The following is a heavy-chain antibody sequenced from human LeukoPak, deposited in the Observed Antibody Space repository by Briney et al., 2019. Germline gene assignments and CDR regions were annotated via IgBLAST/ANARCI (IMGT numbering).Heavy chain of an antibody. CDR3: ARDSAGNDY. V-gene: IGHV3-7*01. Sequence: GGSLRLSCAASGFTFSTYWMSWVRQAPGKGLEWVANIKQDGSEKFYVDSVKGRFTISRDNAKNSLYLQMNSLRAEDTAMYYCARDSAGNDYWGQGTLVTVSS. CDR1: GFTFSTYW. CDR2: IKQDGSEK. D-gene: IGHD6-13*01. J-gene: IGHJ4*02.